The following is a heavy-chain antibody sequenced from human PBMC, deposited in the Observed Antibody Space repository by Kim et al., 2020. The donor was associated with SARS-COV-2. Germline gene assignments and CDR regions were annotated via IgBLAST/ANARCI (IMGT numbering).Heavy chain of an antibody. J-gene: IGHJ6*02. Sequence: GGSLRLSCAASGFTFRSYYINWVRQVPGKGLVWVSRMTGDASRTNYADSVRGRFTMSRDNTENTVYLQMDSLRGDDTAVYYCARGIFRTGLDVWGQRTTVTVSS. CDR3: ARGIFRTGLDV. CDR2: MTGDASRT. CDR1: GFTFRSYY. V-gene: IGHV3-74*01.